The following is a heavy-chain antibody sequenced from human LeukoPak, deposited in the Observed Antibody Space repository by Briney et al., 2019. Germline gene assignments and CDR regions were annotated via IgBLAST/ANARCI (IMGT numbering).Heavy chain of an antibody. CDR3: ARALYGDYDLDY. CDR2: IYYSGST. Sequence: SETLSLTCTVSGGSISSGDYYWSWIRQPPGKGLEWIGYIYYSGSTYYNPSLKSRVTISVDTSKNQFSLKLSSVTAADTAVYYCARALYGDYDLDYWGQGTLVTVSS. J-gene: IGHJ4*02. V-gene: IGHV4-30-4*01. CDR1: GGSISSGDYY. D-gene: IGHD4-17*01.